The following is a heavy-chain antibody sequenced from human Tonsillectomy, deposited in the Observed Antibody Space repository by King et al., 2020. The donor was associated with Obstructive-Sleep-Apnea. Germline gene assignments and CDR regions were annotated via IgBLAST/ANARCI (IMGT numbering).Heavy chain of an antibody. Sequence: VQLVESGGGLGQPGGSLRLSCAASGFTFSSYWMYWVCQAPGKGLVWVSRINSDGGSTNDGDSVKGRFTIFRDKAKNTLYLQMNSLRAEDTAVYYCARDYFMGGDNSGYWKNWGQGTLVTVSS. D-gene: IGHD3-22*01. CDR2: INSDGGST. J-gene: IGHJ4*02. CDR1: GFTFSSYW. V-gene: IGHV3-74*01. CDR3: ARDYFMGGDNSGYWKN.